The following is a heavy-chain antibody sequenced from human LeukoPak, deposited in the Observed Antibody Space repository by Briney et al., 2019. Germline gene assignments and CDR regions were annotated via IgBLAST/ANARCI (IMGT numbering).Heavy chain of an antibody. D-gene: IGHD1-1*01. CDR2: IYYSGST. J-gene: IGHJ6*02. CDR3: ARDGGLERPFGMDV. Sequence: SETLSLTCTVPGGSISSGGYYWSWIRKHPGKGLEWIGYIYYSGSTYYSPSLKSRVTISVDTSKNQFSLKLSSVTAADTAVYYCARDGGLERPFGMDVWGQGTTVTVSS. V-gene: IGHV4-31*03. CDR1: GGSISSGGYY.